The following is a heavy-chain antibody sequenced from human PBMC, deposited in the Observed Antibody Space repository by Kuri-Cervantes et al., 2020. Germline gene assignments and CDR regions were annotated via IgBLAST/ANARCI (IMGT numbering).Heavy chain of an antibody. CDR1: GYSISSGYY. Sequence: SQTLSLTCAVSGYSISSGYYWGWIRQPPGKGLEWIGSIYHSGSTYYNPSLKSRVTISVDTSKNQFSLKLSSVTDADTAVYYCARHPRSPNMDVWGKGTTVTVSS. J-gene: IGHJ6*03. V-gene: IGHV4-38-2*01. CDR2: IYHSGST. CDR3: ARHPRSPNMDV.